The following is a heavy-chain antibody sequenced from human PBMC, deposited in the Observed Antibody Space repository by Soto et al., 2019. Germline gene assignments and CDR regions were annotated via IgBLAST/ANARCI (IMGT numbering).Heavy chain of an antibody. D-gene: IGHD2-15*01. CDR2: IIPIFGTA. J-gene: IGHJ5*02. Sequence: QVQLVQSGAEVKKPGSSVNVSCKASGGTFSSYAISWVRQAPGQGLEWMGGIIPIFGTANYAQKFQGRVTITADESTSTAYMELSSLRSEDAAVYYCARGSPHCSGGSCYPSNNWFDPWGQGALVTVSS. CDR3: ARGSPHCSGGSCYPSNNWFDP. CDR1: GGTFSSYA. V-gene: IGHV1-69*01.